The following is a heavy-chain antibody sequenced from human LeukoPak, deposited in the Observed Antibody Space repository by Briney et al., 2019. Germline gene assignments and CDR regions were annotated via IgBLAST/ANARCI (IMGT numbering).Heavy chain of an antibody. CDR1: GFTLRTYG. CDR3: AKDRCSNGIGCLYYYMDV. J-gene: IGHJ6*03. Sequence: GGSLRLSCAGSGFTLRTYGMHWVRQAPGKGLEWVAYIQYDGRNKQYADSVKGRFSTSRDNSENILYLQMNSLRAEDTAVYYCAKDRCSNGIGCLYYYMDVWGKGTTVTISS. CDR2: IQYDGRNK. D-gene: IGHD2-8*01. V-gene: IGHV3-30*02.